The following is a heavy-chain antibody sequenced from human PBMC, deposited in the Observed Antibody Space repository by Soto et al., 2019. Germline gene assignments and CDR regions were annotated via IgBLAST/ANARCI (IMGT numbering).Heavy chain of an antibody. CDR2: ISGYNGNT. CDR3: ARDLGGQIVDY. D-gene: IGHD1-26*01. V-gene: IGHV1-18*01. CDR1: GYTFTSYG. Sequence: ASVNVSCKASGYTFTSYGISWVRQAPGQGLEWMGWISGYNGNTKSAQKLQGRVTMTTDTSTSTAYMELRSLRSDDTAVYYCARDLGGQIVDYWGQGTLVTVSS. J-gene: IGHJ4*02.